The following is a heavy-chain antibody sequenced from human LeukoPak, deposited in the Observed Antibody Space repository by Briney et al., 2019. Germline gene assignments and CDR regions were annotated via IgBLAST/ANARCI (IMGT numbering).Heavy chain of an antibody. D-gene: IGHD2-15*01. CDR3: ARDLRWSHYWYFDL. Sequence: GGSLRLSCAASGFTFSSYAMDWVRQAPGKGLEWLAFISFDGNIKYYADSVKGRFTISRDNSKNTLYLQMNSLRAEDTAVYYCARDLRWSHYWYFDLWGRGTLVTVSS. J-gene: IGHJ2*01. CDR2: ISFDGNIK. CDR1: GFTFSSYA. V-gene: IGHV3-30-3*01.